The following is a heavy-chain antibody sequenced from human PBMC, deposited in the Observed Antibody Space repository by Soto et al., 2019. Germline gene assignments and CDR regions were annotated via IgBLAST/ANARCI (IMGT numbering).Heavy chain of an antibody. CDR2: INMDGTRT. V-gene: IGHV3-74*01. Sequence: EVQLVESGGGSVQPGGSLRLSCAASGFTFSSCWVHWVRQVPGKGLVWLSRINMDGTRTNYADSVNGRFAIFRDNVKNTVYLQMNSLRVEDSAAYYCARGGLGSFLLDYWRQGTLVSVS. D-gene: IGHD3-10*01. J-gene: IGHJ4*02. CDR3: ARGGLGSFLLDY. CDR1: GFTFSSCW.